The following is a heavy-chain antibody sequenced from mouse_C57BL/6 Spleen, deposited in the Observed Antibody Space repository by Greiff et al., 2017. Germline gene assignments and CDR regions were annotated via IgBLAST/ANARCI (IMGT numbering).Heavy chain of an antibody. CDR1: GYTFTDYE. CDR3: TREGGTMVKRYFDV. CDR2: IDPETGGT. Sequence: QVQLQQSGAELVRPGASVTLSCKASGYTFTDYEMHWVKQTPVHGLAWIGAIDPETGGTAYNQKFKGRAILTADKSSSTAYMELRSLTSEDSAVYYCTREGGTMVKRYFDVWGTGTTVTVSS. J-gene: IGHJ1*03. V-gene: IGHV1-15*01. D-gene: IGHD2-1*01.